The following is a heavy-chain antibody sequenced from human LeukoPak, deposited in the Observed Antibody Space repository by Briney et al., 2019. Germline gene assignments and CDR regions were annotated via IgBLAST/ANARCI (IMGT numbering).Heavy chain of an antibody. CDR1: GFTFSSYG. CDR3: ARGEGSSGYYRGLDY. V-gene: IGHV3-33*01. D-gene: IGHD3-22*01. J-gene: IGHJ4*02. Sequence: PGGSLRLSCAASGFTFSSYGMHWVRQAPGKGLEWVAVIWYDGSNKYYADSVKGRFTISRDNSKNTLYLQMNSLRAEDTAVYYCARGEGSSGYYRGLDYWGQGTLVTVSS. CDR2: IWYDGSNK.